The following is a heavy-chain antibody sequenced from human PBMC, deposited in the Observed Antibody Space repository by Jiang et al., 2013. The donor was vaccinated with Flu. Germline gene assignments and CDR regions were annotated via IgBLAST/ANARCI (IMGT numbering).Heavy chain of an antibody. D-gene: IGHD3-22*01. J-gene: IGHJ6*02. CDR1: GGTFSSYA. CDR3: ARLDFEPPYYYDSSGYYLHYYGMDV. V-gene: IGHV1-69*04. Sequence: GAEVKKPGSSVKVSCKASGGTFSSYAISWVRQAPGQGLEWMGGIIPILGIANYAQKFQGRVTITADKSTSTAYMELSSLRSEDTAVYYCARLDFEPPYYYDSSGYYLHYYGMDVWGQGTTVTVSS. CDR2: IIPILGIA.